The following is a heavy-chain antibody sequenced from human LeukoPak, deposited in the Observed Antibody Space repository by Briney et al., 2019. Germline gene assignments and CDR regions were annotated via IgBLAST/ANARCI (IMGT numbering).Heavy chain of an antibody. V-gene: IGHV3-21*01. CDR2: MSGGSRYI. Sequence: GASLRLSSAASGFSFSSYAMTWVRQALEKGLWWVSSMSGGSRYIYYADSVRGRFTLPRDNPKNSLCLLMNSLRAEDTAVYYCTRDRPTGASRVFVVQWGQGTLVTVSS. D-gene: IGHD3-3*01. CDR3: TRDRPTGASRVFVVQ. CDR1: GFSFSSYA. J-gene: IGHJ4*02.